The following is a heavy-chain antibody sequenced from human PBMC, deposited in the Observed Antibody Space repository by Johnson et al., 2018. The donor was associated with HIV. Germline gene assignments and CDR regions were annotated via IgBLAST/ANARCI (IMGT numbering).Heavy chain of an antibody. CDR2: IYSGGST. CDR1: GFTVSSNY. V-gene: IGHV3-66*01. Sequence: VQLVESGGGLVQPGGSLRLSCAASGFTVSSNYMSWVRQAPGKGLEWVSVIYSGGSTYYADSVKGRFTISRDNSKNTLYLQMNSLRAEDTAVYYCSKDTQGSWFPNALDIWGQGTMVTVSS. D-gene: IGHD6-13*01. CDR3: SKDTQGSWFPNALDI. J-gene: IGHJ3*02.